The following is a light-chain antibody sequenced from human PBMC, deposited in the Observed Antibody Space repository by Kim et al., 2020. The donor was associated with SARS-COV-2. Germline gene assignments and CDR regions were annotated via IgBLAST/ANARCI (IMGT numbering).Light chain of an antibody. CDR1: SGGIASNY. Sequence: NFMLTQPHSVSESPGKTVTISCTRSSGGIASNYVQWYQQRPGSSPTTVIYGDDQRPSGVPDRFSGSIDSSSNSASLTISSLKTEDEAEYYCQSYDNYNQVFGGGTQLTVL. CDR2: GDD. J-gene: IGLJ3*02. V-gene: IGLV6-57*01. CDR3: QSYDNYNQV.